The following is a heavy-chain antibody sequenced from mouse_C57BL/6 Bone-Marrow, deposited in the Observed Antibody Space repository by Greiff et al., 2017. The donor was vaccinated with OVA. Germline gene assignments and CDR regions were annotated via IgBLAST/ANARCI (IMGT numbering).Heavy chain of an antibody. CDR1: GYTFTSYW. J-gene: IGHJ2*01. CDR2: IYPGSGST. V-gene: IGHV1-55*01. CDR3: ARFGPFDY. Sequence: QVQLKESGAELVRPGSSVKLSCKASGYTFTSYWITWVKQRPGQGLEWIGDIYPGSGSTNYNEKFKSKATLTVDTSSSTAYMQLSSLTSEDSAVYYCARFGPFDYWGQGTTLTVSS.